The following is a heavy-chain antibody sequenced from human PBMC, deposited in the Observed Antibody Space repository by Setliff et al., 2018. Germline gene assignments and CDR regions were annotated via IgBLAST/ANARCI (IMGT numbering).Heavy chain of an antibody. CDR3: ARAQNIFAGNLDS. J-gene: IGHJ4*02. Sequence: QAGGSLRLSCAASGFTFSSLWMSWVRQAPGKGLEWLAVTSYDGKNNYYGDSVKGRFTISRDNSQNTVYLQMNALSGDDTALYFCARAQNIFAGNLDSWGQGTLVTVS. CDR2: TSYDGKNN. CDR1: GFTFSSLW. V-gene: IGHV3-30*03.